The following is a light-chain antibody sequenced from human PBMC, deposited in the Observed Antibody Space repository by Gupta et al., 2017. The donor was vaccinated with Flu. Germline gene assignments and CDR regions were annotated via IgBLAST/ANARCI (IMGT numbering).Light chain of an antibody. Sequence: SSDLTQDPAVSVALGQTVRITCQGDSLKSYYASWYQQRPGQAPVLVIYDGNSRPPGIPDRFSCYRSGTTASFTTTGALAEDEADDYCCSPDSSNTHFVFGGGTKLTVL. CDR2: DGN. CDR3: CSPDSSNTHFV. J-gene: IGLJ3*02. V-gene: IGLV3-19*01. CDR1: SLKSYY.